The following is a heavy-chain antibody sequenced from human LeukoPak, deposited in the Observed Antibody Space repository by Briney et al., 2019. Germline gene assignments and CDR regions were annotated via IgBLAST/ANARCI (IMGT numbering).Heavy chain of an antibody. CDR1: GFTFSSCG. CDR2: IWYDGSHK. D-gene: IGHD3-22*01. V-gene: IGHV3-33*01. J-gene: IGHJ6*02. Sequence: GRSLRLSCAASGFTFSSCGMHWVRQAPGKGLEWVAVIWYDGSHKYHADSVKGRFTISRDNSKNTLYLEMNNLRVEDTAVYYCTTDGSRYYDSSGYYEGYYYYGMDVWGQGTTVTVSS. CDR3: TTDGSRYYDSSGYYEGYYYYGMDV.